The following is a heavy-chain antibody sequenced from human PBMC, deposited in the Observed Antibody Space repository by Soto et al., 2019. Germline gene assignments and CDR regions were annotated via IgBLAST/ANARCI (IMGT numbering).Heavy chain of an antibody. V-gene: IGHV1-8*01. Sequence: QVQLVQSGAEVKKPGASVKVSCKTSGYTFTSYDINWVRQATGQGLEWMGWMNPNSGHTAYAQKFQGRVTMTMNTTIITAYTERSILRSEDTAVYYCVTESGSGAFDIWGQGTMVTVSS. D-gene: IGHD1-26*01. CDR2: MNPNSGHT. CDR1: GYTFTSYD. J-gene: IGHJ3*02. CDR3: VTESGSGAFDI.